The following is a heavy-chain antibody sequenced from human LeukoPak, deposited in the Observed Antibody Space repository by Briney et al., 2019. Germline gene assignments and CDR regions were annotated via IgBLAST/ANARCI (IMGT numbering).Heavy chain of an antibody. CDR1: TFTFSGSA. Sequence: GGSLRLSCAASTFTFSGSAIHWVRQASGKGLEWVGRIRSKANSYATAYAASVKGRFTISRDDSKNTAYLQMNSLKAEDTAVYYCTRLKYYYYYMDVWGKRTTVTVSS. CDR3: TRLKYYYYYMDV. V-gene: IGHV3-73*01. J-gene: IGHJ6*03. CDR2: IRSKANSYAT.